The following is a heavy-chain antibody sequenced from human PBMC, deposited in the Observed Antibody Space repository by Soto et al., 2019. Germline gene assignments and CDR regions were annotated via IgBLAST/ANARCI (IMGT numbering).Heavy chain of an antibody. J-gene: IGHJ4*02. CDR3: SRELEGIRYFDWLLPVNIDY. Sequence: PGGSLRLSCAASGFTFSSYWMHWVRQAPGKGLVWVSRINSDGSSTSYADSVKGRFTISRDNAKNTLYLQMNSLRAEDTAVYYFSRELEGIRYFDWLLPVNIDYWGQGTLVTVSS. V-gene: IGHV3-74*01. CDR2: INSDGSST. D-gene: IGHD3-9*01. CDR1: GFTFSSYW.